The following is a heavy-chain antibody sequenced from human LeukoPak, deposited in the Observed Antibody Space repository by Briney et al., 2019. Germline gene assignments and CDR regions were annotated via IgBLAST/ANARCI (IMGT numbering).Heavy chain of an antibody. CDR3: ARDQIFVGELLDY. D-gene: IGHD1-26*01. Sequence: SVKVSCKASGYTFTSYGISGVRQAPGKGLEWMGWISAYNGNTNYAQKLQGRVTMTTDTSTRTAYMELRSLRSDATAVYYYARDQIFVGELLDYWGQGTLVTVSS. CDR1: GYTFTSYG. CDR2: ISAYNGNT. V-gene: IGHV1-18*01. J-gene: IGHJ4*02.